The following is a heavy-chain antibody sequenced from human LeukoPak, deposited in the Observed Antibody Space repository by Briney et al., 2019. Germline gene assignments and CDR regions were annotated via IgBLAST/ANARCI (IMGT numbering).Heavy chain of an antibody. CDR2: IKQDGSEK. J-gene: IGHJ4*02. Sequence: GGSLRLSCAASGFTFSSYWMSWVRQAPEKGLEWVANIKQDGSEKHYVDSVKGRFTISRDNAKNSLYLQMNSLRAEDTAVYYCARGPDYYDGIGYYSVYWGQGTLVTVSS. CDR1: GFTFSSYW. D-gene: IGHD3-22*01. CDR3: ARGPDYYDGIGYYSVY. V-gene: IGHV3-7*01.